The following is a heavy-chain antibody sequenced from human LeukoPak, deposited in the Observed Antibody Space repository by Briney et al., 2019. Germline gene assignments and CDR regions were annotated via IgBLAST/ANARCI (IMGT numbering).Heavy chain of an antibody. D-gene: IGHD1-26*01. Sequence: PSETLSLTCTVSGGSISNSRYYWGWIRQSPGKGLEWIGSIYYTGITYYSLSLESRVTMSVDTSQNQFSLELRSVSAADTAVYYCARDRKVGATGRYYYYMDVWGKGTTVTVSS. J-gene: IGHJ6*03. CDR2: IYYTGIT. V-gene: IGHV4-39*01. CDR3: ARDRKVGATGRYYYYMDV. CDR1: GGSISNSRYY.